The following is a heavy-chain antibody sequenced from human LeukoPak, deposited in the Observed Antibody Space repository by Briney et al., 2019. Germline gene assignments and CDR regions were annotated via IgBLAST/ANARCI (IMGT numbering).Heavy chain of an antibody. CDR2: ISWNSGSI. J-gene: IGHJ3*02. V-gene: IGHV3-9*03. CDR3: AKDTGATTLFAFDI. CDR1: GFTFDDYA. Sequence: GGSLRLSCAASGFTFDDYAMHWVRQAPGKGLEWVSGISWNSGSIGYADSVKGRFTISRDNAKNSLYLQMNSLRAEDMALYYCAKDTGATTLFAFDIWGQGTMVTVSS. D-gene: IGHD1-26*01.